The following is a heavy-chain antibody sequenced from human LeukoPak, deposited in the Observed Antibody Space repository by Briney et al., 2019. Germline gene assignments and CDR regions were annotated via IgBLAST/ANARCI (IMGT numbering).Heavy chain of an antibody. D-gene: IGHD2-21*01. Sequence: GGSLRLSCAASGFTFSNAWMSWVRQAPGKGLEWVANIKQDGSERYYVDSVKGRFTISRDNAKNSLYLQMNSLRAEDTAVYYCARATYSYFDSWGQGTLVTVSS. CDR3: ARATYSYFDS. CDR2: IKQDGSER. J-gene: IGHJ4*02. CDR1: GFTFSNAW. V-gene: IGHV3-7*01.